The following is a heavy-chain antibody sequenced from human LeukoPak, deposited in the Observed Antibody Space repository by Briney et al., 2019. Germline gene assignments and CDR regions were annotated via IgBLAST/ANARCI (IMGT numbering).Heavy chain of an antibody. CDR2: ISYDGSNK. CDR3: AKDMGNYSDYNYFDY. D-gene: IGHD4-11*01. Sequence: PGRSLRVFCAASGFTFSSYGMHWVRQAPGKGLEWVAVISYDGSNKCYADSVKGRFTISRDNSKNTLYLQMNSLRAEDTAVYYCAKDMGNYSDYNYFDYWGQGTLVTVSS. CDR1: GFTFSSYG. J-gene: IGHJ4*02. V-gene: IGHV3-30*18.